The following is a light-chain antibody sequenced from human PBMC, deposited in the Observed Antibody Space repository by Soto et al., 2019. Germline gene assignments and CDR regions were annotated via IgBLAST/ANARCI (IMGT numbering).Light chain of an antibody. CDR1: SSNIGNNA. Sequence: QLVLTQPTSVSEAPRQRVTISCSGSSSNIGNNAVNWYQQLPGKAPKLLIYYDDLLPSGVSDRFSGSKSGTSASLAISGLQSEYEADYYCAAWDDSLNALVFGGGTKLTVL. CDR3: AAWDDSLNALV. V-gene: IGLV1-36*01. CDR2: YDD. J-gene: IGLJ2*01.